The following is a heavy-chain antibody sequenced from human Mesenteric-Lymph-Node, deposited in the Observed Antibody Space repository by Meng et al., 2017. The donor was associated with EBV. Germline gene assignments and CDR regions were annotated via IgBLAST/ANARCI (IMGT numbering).Heavy chain of an antibody. CDR3: ARGTVAGTHLDY. D-gene: IGHD6-19*01. J-gene: IGHJ4*02. CDR1: GGSISSSNW. Sequence: GHLQEAGPGLVKPSGTLSPSCAVSGGSISSSNWWSWVRQPPGKGLEWIGEIYHSGSTNYNPSLKSRATISVDKSKNQFSLKLSSVTAADTAVYYCARGTVAGTHLDYWAQGTLVTVSS. V-gene: IGHV4-4*02. CDR2: IYHSGST.